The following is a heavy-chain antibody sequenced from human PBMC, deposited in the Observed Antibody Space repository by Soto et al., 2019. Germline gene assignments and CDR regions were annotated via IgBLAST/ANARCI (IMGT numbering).Heavy chain of an antibody. CDR3: ARSAAAEGHWFDP. J-gene: IGHJ5*02. Sequence: SETLSLTCTVSDGSISSSSYYWGWIRQPPGKGLEWIGNIYYSGSTYYNPSLKSRVTISVDTSKNQFSLKLSSVTAADTAVYYCARSAAAEGHWFDPWGQGTLVTVSS. D-gene: IGHD6-13*01. CDR2: IYYSGST. V-gene: IGHV4-39*01. CDR1: DGSISSSSYY.